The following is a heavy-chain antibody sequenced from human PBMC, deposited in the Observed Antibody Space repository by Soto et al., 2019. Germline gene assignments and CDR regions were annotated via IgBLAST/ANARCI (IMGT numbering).Heavy chain of an antibody. Sequence: LSVTCAFSGGSISSGGYSWRWIRQPPGKGLEWIGYIYHSGSTYYNPSLKSRVHISVKKSKNQVSLKHDPPTAADPARNFFAGGVARHLGSFDPWGQGTLVTVSS. CDR3: AGGVARHLGSFDP. CDR2: IYHSGST. J-gene: IGHJ5*02. CDR1: GGSISSGGYS. D-gene: IGHD3-3*02. V-gene: IGHV4-30-2*01.